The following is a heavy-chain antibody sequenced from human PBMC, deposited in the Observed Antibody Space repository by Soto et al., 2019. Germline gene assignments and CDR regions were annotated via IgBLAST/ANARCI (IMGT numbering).Heavy chain of an antibody. CDR2: VLYTGTS. V-gene: IGHV4-39*01. CDR3: PSRPLVWCGALAYNYYNSMGV. J-gene: IGHJ6*02. CDR1: AGSLSGSSYF. D-gene: IGHD3-10*01. Sequence: SVTLPLTCTVSAGSLSGSSYFWDWNPQHPGKGLEWIVNVLYTGTSYYTPSLRRRVTISVDSSRNQFSVNRVSVTPAHTANYSSPSRPLVWCGALAYNYYNSMGVWVQRTRVSDS.